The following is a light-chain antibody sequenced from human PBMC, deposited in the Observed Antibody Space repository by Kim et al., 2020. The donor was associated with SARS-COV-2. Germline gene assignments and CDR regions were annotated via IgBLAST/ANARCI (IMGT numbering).Light chain of an antibody. CDR3: SSFTTIGTWV. V-gene: IGLV2-14*01. CDR2: DVN. CDR1: SSDVGGYIH. Sequence: QSALTQPASVSGSPGQSSTISCTGTSSDVGGYIHVSWYQQHPGKAPKLIIYDVNKRPSGVSDRFSGSKSANTASLTISGLQAEDEAEYYCSSFTTIGTWVFGGGTQLTVL. J-gene: IGLJ3*02.